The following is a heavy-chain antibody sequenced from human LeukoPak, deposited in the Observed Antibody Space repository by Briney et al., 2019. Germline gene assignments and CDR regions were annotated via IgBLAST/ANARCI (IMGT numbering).Heavy chain of an antibody. D-gene: IGHD4-11*01. V-gene: IGHV3-21*01. CDR3: ARVMMGATVTTFHYYCMDV. CDR1: GFTFSHYS. Sequence: GGSLRLSCAACGFTFSHYSIDWVRQAPGKGLERVASITSSSSHIYYADSVKGRFTISRDNAKNEVYLQMNGLRAEDTAIYYCARVMMGATVTTFHYYCMDVWGVGTTVTVSS. CDR2: ITSSSSHI. J-gene: IGHJ6*03.